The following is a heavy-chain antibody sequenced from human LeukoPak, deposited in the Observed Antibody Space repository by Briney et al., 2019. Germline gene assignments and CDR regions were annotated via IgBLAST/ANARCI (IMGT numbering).Heavy chain of an antibody. Sequence: GGSLRLSCAASGFTFDDYAMHWVRQAPGKGLEWVSLISGDGGSTYYAATVKGRFTISRDNSKNSLYLQMYSLRTEDTALYYCAIPATVTTPYDAFDIWGQGTMVTVSS. V-gene: IGHV3-43*02. CDR2: ISGDGGST. J-gene: IGHJ3*02. CDR3: AIPATVTTPYDAFDI. D-gene: IGHD4-17*01. CDR1: GFTFDDYA.